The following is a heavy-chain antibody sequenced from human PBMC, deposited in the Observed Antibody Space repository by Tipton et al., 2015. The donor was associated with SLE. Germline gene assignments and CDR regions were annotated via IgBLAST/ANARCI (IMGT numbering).Heavy chain of an antibody. J-gene: IGHJ5*02. D-gene: IGHD2-2*01. V-gene: IGHV4-39*07. CDR1: GGSISSSSYY. CDR2: IYYSGST. Sequence: TLSLTCTVSGGSISSSSYYWGWIRQPPGKGLEWIGRIYYSGSTYYNPSLKSRVTISVDTSKNQFSLNLSSVTAADTAVYYCARDGARGIPAALNWFDPWGRGTLVTVSS. CDR3: ARDGARGIPAALNWFDP.